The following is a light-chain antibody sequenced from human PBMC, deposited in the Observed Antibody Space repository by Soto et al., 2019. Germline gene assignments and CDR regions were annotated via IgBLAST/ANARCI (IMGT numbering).Light chain of an antibody. CDR3: QQYQSLPLT. J-gene: IGKJ4*01. CDR2: ESS. Sequence: EIVMTQSPATLSLSPGERATLSCRASQSVYSNLAWYQQKPGQTPRLLIYESSTRHTGIPARFSGGGSGTEFTLTISSLQSEDFADYFCQQYQSLPLTFGGGTKVEIK. V-gene: IGKV3-15*01. CDR1: QSVYSN.